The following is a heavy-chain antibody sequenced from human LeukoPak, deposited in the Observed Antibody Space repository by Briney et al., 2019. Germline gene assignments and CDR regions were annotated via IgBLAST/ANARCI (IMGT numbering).Heavy chain of an antibody. CDR3: ARALPSSSDPFDY. Sequence: PSETLSLTCTVSGGSISSYYWSWIRQPPGKGLEWIGYIYYSGSTNYNPSLKSRVTISVDTSKNQFSLKLSSVTAADTAVYYCARALPSSSDPFDYWGQGTLVTVSS. CDR1: GGSISSYY. D-gene: IGHD6-6*01. J-gene: IGHJ4*02. CDR2: IYYSGST. V-gene: IGHV4-59*12.